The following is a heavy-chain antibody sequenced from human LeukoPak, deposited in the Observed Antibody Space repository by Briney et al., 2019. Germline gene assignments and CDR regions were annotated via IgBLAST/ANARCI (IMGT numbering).Heavy chain of an antibody. CDR3: ARVGRFGGAINF. V-gene: IGHV4-34*01. D-gene: IGHD3-16*01. CDR2: INHSGST. CDR1: GGSFSGYY. Sequence: SETLSLTCAVYGGSFSGYYWSWIRQPPGKGLEWIGEINHSGSTNYNPSLKSRVTISVDTSKNQFSLKLSSVTAADTAVYYCARVGRFGGAINFWGQGTLVTVSS. J-gene: IGHJ4*02.